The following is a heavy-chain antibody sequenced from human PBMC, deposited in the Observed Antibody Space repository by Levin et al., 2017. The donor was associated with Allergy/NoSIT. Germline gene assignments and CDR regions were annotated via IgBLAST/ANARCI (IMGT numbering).Heavy chain of an antibody. CDR1: GGSFSGYY. V-gene: IGHV4-34*01. CDR2: INHSGST. J-gene: IGHJ4*02. Sequence: PSETLSLTCAVYGGSFSGYYWSWIRQPPGKGLEWIGEINHSGSTNYNPSLKSRVTISVDMSKNQFSLKLSSVTAADTAVYYCARLSSNWGVNYWGQGTLVTVSS. D-gene: IGHD7-27*01. CDR3: ARLSSNWGVNY.